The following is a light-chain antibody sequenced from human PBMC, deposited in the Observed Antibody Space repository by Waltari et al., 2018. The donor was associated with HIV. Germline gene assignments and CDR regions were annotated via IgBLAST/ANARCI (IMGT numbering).Light chain of an antibody. Sequence: HSVLTQPASMSGSLGQSITISCLGSRNDVGGFNYVSWYQPSPDKAPRPVIYDVSNRPSGVSGRFSVSKSGSAASLTISGLQPEDEADYYCCSYSSSGTVLFGGGTRLTVL. CDR1: RNDVGGFNY. CDR2: DVS. V-gene: IGLV2-14*03. J-gene: IGLJ2*01. CDR3: CSYSSSGTVL.